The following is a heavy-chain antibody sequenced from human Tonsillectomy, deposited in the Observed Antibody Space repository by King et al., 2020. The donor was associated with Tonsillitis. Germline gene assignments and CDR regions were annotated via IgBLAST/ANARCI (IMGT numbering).Heavy chain of an antibody. V-gene: IGHV3-30*18. CDR3: AKDYFDY. CDR1: GFTFSSYG. CDR2: ISYDGSNE. Sequence: VQLVESGGGVVQPGRSLRLSCAASGFTFSSYGMHWVRQGPGKGLEWVAVISYDGSNEYYADSVKGRFTISRDNSKNTLNLQMNSLRAEESAVYYCAKDYFDYWGQGTLVTVSS. J-gene: IGHJ4*02.